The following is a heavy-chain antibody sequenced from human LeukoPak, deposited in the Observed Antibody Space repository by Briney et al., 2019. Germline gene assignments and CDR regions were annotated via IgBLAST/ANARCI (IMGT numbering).Heavy chain of an antibody. D-gene: IGHD3-9*01. CDR1: GFTFSSYS. J-gene: IGHJ3*02. CDR2: ISSSGTYV. Sequence: GGSLRLSCAASGFTFSSYSMNWVRQAPGKGLEWVSSISSSGTYVYYADSVKGRFTISRDNAKNSLSLQINSLRADDAAVYYWARASSKQLAGYLPDGFDIWGQGTMVTVSS. V-gene: IGHV3-21*01. CDR3: ARASSKQLAGYLPDGFDI.